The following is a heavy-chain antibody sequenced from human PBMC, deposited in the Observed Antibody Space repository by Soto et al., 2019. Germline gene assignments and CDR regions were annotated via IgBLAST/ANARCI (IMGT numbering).Heavy chain of an antibody. D-gene: IGHD2-15*01. V-gene: IGHV3-21*01. CDR2: ISGSGKSI. J-gene: IGHJ6*02. CDR3: AREGDRINDMMDV. Sequence: GGSLRLSCAASGFSFSDYSMNWVRQAPGRGLEWVSFISGSGKSIYYGDSVKGRFYTSRDNARNSLFLHMSRLTAEDTAVYYGAREGDRINDMMDVWGQGTTVTVSS. CDR1: GFSFSDYS.